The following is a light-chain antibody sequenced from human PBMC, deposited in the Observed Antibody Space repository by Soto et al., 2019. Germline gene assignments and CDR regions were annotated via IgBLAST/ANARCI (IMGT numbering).Light chain of an antibody. J-gene: IGLJ3*02. CDR3: FSYTSSTTWV. CDR1: SSDVGGYNY. Sequence: QSALTQPASVSGSPGQSITISCTGTSSDVGGYNYVSWFQHHPGKVPKLMIYEVTHRPSGVSNRFSGSKSGNTASLTISGLQAEDEADYYCFSYTSSTTWVFGGGTQLTVL. CDR2: EVT. V-gene: IGLV2-14*01.